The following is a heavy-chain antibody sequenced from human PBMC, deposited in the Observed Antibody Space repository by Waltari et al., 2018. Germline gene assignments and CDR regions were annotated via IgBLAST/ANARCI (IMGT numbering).Heavy chain of an antibody. Sequence: EMQLVESGGGLVQPGGSLRLSCAASGFTFSSYEMNWVRQAPGKGLEWVSYISSSGSTIYYADSVKGRFTISRDNAKNSLYLQMNSLRAEDTAVYYCARSPHYQLLLYAHSGMDVWGQGTTVTVSS. CDR3: ARSPHYQLLLYAHSGMDV. CDR1: GFTFSSYE. D-gene: IGHD2-2*01. CDR2: ISSSGSTI. V-gene: IGHV3-48*03. J-gene: IGHJ6*02.